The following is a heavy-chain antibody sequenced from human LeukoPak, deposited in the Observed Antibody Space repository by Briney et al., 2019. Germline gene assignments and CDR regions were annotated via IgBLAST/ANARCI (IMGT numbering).Heavy chain of an antibody. Sequence: PSETLSLTCDVSGYSISSGYYWGWIRQPPGKGLEWIGSIYHSGSTYYNPSLKSRVTISVDTSKNQFSLKLSSVTAADTAVYYCARLKYSSSHFDYWGQGTLVTVSS. CDR1: GYSISSGYY. CDR3: ARLKYSSSHFDY. CDR2: IYHSGST. D-gene: IGHD6-6*01. J-gene: IGHJ4*02. V-gene: IGHV4-38-2*01.